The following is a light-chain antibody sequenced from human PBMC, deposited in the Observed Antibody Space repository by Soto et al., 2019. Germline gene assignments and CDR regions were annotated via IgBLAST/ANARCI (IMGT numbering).Light chain of an antibody. J-gene: IGKJ1*01. CDR1: QSVSDR. CDR3: QQRGNWPPTWT. Sequence: EIVMTQSPDTLSVSPGERATLSCRASQSVSDRVVWYQQKSGQAPSLLIYDASIRATGIPARFSGSWSGTDFTLTINGLEPEDSAVYYCQQRGNWPPTWTFGQGTKVDIK. CDR2: DAS. V-gene: IGKV3-11*01.